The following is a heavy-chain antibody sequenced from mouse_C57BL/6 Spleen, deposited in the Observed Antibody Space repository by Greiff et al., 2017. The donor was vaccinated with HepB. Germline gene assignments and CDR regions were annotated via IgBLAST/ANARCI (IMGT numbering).Heavy chain of an antibody. CDR3: ARTLITTVVASGGAMDY. J-gene: IGHJ4*01. V-gene: IGHV1-7*01. D-gene: IGHD1-1*01. Sequence: QVQLKESGAELAKPGASVKLSCKASGYTFTSYWMHWVKQRPGQGLEWIGYINPSSGYTKYNQKFKDKATLTADKSSSTAYMQLSSLTYEDSAVYYCARTLITTVVASGGAMDYWGQGTSVTVSS. CDR1: GYTFTSYW. CDR2: INPSSGYT.